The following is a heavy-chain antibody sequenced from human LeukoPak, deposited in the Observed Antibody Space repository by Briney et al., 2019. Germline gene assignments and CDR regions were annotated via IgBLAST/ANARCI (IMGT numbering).Heavy chain of an antibody. CDR2: INHSGST. D-gene: IGHD6-6*01. CDR1: GGSFSGYY. J-gene: IGHJ4*02. CDR3: ARVRSSSSRGYFDY. V-gene: IGHV4-34*01. Sequence: SETLSLTCAVYGGSFSGYYWSWIRQPPGKGLEWIGEINHSGSTNYNPSLKSRVTISVDTSKNQFSLKLSSVTAADTAVYYCARVRSSSSRGYFDYWGQGTLVTVSS.